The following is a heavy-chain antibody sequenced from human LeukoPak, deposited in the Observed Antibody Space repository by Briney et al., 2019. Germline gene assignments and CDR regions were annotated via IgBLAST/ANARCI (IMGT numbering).Heavy chain of an antibody. J-gene: IGHJ4*02. CDR1: GYTFTDY. Sequence: ASVKVSCKVSGYTFTDYMHWVQQAPGTGLEWMGLVDPEDGETIYAEKLQGRVTITADTSTDTAYMELSSLRSEDTAVYYCAIEYCYDSSGYYQYWGQGTLVTVSS. V-gene: IGHV1-69-2*01. CDR2: VDPEDGET. CDR3: AIEYCYDSSGYYQY. D-gene: IGHD3-22*01.